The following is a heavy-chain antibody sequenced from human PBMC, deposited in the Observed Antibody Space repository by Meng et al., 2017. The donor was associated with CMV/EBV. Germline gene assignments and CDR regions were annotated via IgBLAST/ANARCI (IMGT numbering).Heavy chain of an antibody. D-gene: IGHD3-3*02. CDR2: INPNSGGT. V-gene: IGHV1-2*02. CDR3: ARVALNLNDY. CDR1: GYTFTGYY. Sequence: ASVKVSCKASGYTFTGYYMHWVRQAPGQGLEWMGWINPNSGGTNYAQKFQGRVTMTRDTAINTAYMELSRLTSYDTAVYYCARVALNLNDYWGQGTLVTVSS. J-gene: IGHJ4*02.